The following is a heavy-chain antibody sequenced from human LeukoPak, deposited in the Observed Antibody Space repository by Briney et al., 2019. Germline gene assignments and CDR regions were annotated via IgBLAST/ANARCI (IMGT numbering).Heavy chain of an antibody. CDR2: INHSGST. CDR1: GGSFSGYY. J-gene: IGHJ4*02. CDR3: ARLRRGDYVWGSYRPGGYDY. V-gene: IGHV4-34*01. Sequence: PSETLSLTCAFYGGSFSGYYWSWICQPPGKGLEWIGEINHSGSTNYNPSLKSRVTISVDTSKNQFSLKLSSVTAADTAVYYCARLRRGDYVWGSYRPGGYDYWGQGTLVTVSS. D-gene: IGHD3-16*02.